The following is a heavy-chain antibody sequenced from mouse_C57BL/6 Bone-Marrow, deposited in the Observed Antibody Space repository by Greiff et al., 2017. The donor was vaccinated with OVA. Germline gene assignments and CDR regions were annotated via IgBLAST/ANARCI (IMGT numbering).Heavy chain of an antibody. J-gene: IGHJ3*01. D-gene: IGHD2-3*01. CDR2: ISSGGDYI. Sequence: EVKVVESGEGLVKPGGSLKLFCAASGFTFSSYAMSWVRQTPEKRLEWVAYISSGGDYIYYADTVKGRFTISRDNARNTLYLQMSSLKSEDTAMYYCTKWLLPFAYWGQGTLVTVSA. CDR3: TKWLLPFAY. CDR1: GFTFSSYA. V-gene: IGHV5-9-1*02.